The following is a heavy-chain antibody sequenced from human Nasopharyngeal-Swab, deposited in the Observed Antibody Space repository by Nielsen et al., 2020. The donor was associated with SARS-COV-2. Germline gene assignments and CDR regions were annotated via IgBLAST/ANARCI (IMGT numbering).Heavy chain of an antibody. CDR3: ARGYAAMGFFDY. CDR1: GFTFGTYW. CDR2: INSDESST. Sequence: GGSLRLSCAASGFTFGTYWMHWVRQAPGKGLEWVSRINSDESSTGDADSVKGRFTVSRDNAKNTLYLQMNSLRADDTAVYYCARGYAAMGFFDYWGQGTLVTVSS. V-gene: IGHV3-74*01. D-gene: IGHD2-2*01. J-gene: IGHJ4*02.